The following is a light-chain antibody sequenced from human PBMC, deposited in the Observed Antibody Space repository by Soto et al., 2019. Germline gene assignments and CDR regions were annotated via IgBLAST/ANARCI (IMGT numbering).Light chain of an antibody. V-gene: IGLV1-44*01. CDR2: NNS. J-gene: IGLJ3*02. CDR1: NSNIGGNS. Sequence: QAVVTQAPSASGTPGQRVTISCSGSNSNIGGNSVSWYHHLPGTAPKLLIFNNSQRPSGVPDRFSGSKSGTSASLAISGLQSEDEADYYCASWDDSLNGRWVFGGGTKLTVL. CDR3: ASWDDSLNGRWV.